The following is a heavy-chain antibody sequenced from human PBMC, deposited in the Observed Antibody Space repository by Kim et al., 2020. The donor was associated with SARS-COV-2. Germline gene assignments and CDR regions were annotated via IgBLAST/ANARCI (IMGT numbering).Heavy chain of an antibody. CDR1: GGSISSGGSS. J-gene: IGHJ6*03. D-gene: IGHD2-21*02. Sequence: SETLSLTCVVSGGSISSGGSSWSWIRQPPGKGLEWLGYIYHDGSTSYNPSLESRVSILGDRSKNQLSLRLSFVTAADTAMYYCARVLHQYYYMDVWGKGATVTVSS. CDR2: IYHDGST. V-gene: IGHV4-30-2*01. CDR3: ARVLHQYYYMDV.